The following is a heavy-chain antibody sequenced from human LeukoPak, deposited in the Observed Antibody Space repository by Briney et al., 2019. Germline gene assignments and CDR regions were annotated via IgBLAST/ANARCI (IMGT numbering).Heavy chain of an antibody. Sequence: GGSLRLSCAASGFTFSSYSMNWVRQAPGKGLEYVSYISSGSGTIYYADSVKGRFTISRDNTKNSLYLQMNSLRAEDTAVYYCAKDRNVGATILDYWGQGTLVTVSS. CDR2: ISSGSGTI. CDR1: GFTFSSYS. CDR3: AKDRNVGATILDY. J-gene: IGHJ4*02. V-gene: IGHV3-48*04. D-gene: IGHD1-26*01.